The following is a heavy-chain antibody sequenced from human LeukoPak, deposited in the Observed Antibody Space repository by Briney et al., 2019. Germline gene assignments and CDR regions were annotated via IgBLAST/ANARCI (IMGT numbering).Heavy chain of an antibody. Sequence: SETLSLTCAVYGGSFSTYYWSWIRQPPGKGLEWIGEINHSGLTKYNPSLKSRVIMSVDTSKNQFSLKLSSVTAADTAVYYCARRGHFWWEQGIYFDYWGRGTLVTASS. CDR1: GGSFSTYY. CDR2: INHSGLT. CDR3: ARRGHFWWEQGIYFDY. D-gene: IGHD3-3*02. J-gene: IGHJ4*02. V-gene: IGHV4-34*01.